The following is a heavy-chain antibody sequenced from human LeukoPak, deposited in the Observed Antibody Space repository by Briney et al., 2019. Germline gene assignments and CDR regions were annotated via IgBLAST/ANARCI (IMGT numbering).Heavy chain of an antibody. CDR1: GFTFSSYG. V-gene: IGHV3-23*01. CDR3: AKEGGYFDWPFTFDY. CDR2: ISGSGGST. J-gene: IGHJ4*02. D-gene: IGHD3-9*01. Sequence: GSLRLSCAASGFTFSSYGMTWVRQAPGKGLEWVSGISGSGGSTYSADSVKGRFTISRDNSKNTLYLQMNSLRVEGTAVYYCAKEGGYFDWPFTFDYWGQGILVTVSS.